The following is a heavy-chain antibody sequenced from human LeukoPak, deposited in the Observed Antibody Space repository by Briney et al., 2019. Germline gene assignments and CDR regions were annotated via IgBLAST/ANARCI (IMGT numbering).Heavy chain of an antibody. CDR2: IYPGDSDT. D-gene: IGHD2-2*01. CDR3: ARHAMKVVVVPAAIDY. Sequence: PGESLKISCKGSGYSFTSYWIGWVRQMAGKGLEWMGIIYPGDSDTRYSPSFQGQVTISADKSISTAYLQWSSLKASDTAMYYCARHAMKVVVVPAAIDYWGQGTLVTVSS. CDR1: GYSFTSYW. J-gene: IGHJ4*02. V-gene: IGHV5-51*01.